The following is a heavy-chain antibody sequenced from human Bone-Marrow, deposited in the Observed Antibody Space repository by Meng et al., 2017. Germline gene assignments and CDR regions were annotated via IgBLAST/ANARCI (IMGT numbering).Heavy chain of an antibody. V-gene: IGHV4-34*01. D-gene: IGHD6-13*01. J-gene: IGHJ5*02. CDR2: INHSGST. CDR3: ARRPGHSSSWHRLPEGKFDP. Sequence: QVQVQQGGAGLWQPSETLPPPCAVYGGSFSGYYWSWIRQPPGKGLEWIGEINHSGSTNYNPSLKSRVTISVDTSKNQFSLKLSSVTTADTAVYYCARRPGHSSSWHRLPEGKFDPWGQGTPVTVSS. CDR1: GGSFSGYY.